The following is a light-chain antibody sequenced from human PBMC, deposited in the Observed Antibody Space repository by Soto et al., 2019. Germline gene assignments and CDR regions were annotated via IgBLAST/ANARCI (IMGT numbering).Light chain of an antibody. CDR1: QTISSW. Sequence: DIQMTQSPSTLSGSVGDRFTITCRANQTISSWLAWYQQKPGKAPKLLIYKASTLKSGVPSRFSGSGSGTEFTLTISSLQPDDFATYYCQQYDTYPWTFGQGTKVDIK. CDR3: QQYDTYPWT. J-gene: IGKJ1*01. V-gene: IGKV1-5*03. CDR2: KAS.